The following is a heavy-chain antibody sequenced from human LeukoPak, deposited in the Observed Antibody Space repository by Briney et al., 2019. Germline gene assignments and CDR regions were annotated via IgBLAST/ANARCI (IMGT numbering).Heavy chain of an antibody. J-gene: IGHJ4*02. CDR3: ARDHAYRADY. V-gene: IGHV3-7*01. Sequence: GGSLRLSCAASGFSFSDDWICWVRQAPGKGLQWVANINRDGSKKYYADSLKGRFTISRDNAKNSLYLQMSSLRAEDTAVYYCARDHAYRADYWGQGTLVTVSS. CDR2: INRDGSKK. CDR1: GFSFSDDW. D-gene: IGHD2-2*01.